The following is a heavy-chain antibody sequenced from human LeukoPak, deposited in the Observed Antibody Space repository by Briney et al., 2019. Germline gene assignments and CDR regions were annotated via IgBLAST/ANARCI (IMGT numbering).Heavy chain of an antibody. CDR2: INPISGGT. CDR1: GYTFTAYY. D-gene: IGHD3-10*01. V-gene: IGHV1-2*02. CDR3: ARDTGAGLLLA. J-gene: IGHJ5*02. Sequence: ASVKVSCKASGYTFTAYYMSWIRQAPGQGLEWMGWINPISGGTNYAQKFRGRVTMTRDTSISTAYMELSSLTSDDTAVYYCARDTGAGLLLAWGQGTLVTVSS.